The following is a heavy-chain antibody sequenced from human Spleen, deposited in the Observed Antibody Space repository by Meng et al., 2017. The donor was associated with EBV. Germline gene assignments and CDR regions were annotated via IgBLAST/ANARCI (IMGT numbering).Heavy chain of an antibody. CDR2: TNENGRIT. J-gene: IGHJ4*02. CDR1: GFTFSRYW. V-gene: IGHV3-74*01. Sequence: EVPRLQSGGGSVQSGGSLRLSCTASGFTFSRYWMHWVRQAPGKGLLWVSRTNENGRITDYADSVKGRFTISRDNTKNTLYLQMNSLRVEDTAVYFCSRDLAGADDDWGQGTLVTVSS. CDR3: SRDLAGADDD.